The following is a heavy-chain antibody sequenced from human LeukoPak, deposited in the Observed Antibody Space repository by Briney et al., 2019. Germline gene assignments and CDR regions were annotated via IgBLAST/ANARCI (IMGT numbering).Heavy chain of an antibody. Sequence: ASVKVSCTASGYTFTGYYMHWVRQAPGQGLEWMGWINPNSGGTNYAQKFQGRVTMTRDTSISTAYMELSRLRSDDTAVYYCAREKNGVRDAFDIWGQGTMVTVSS. CDR1: GYTFTGYY. J-gene: IGHJ3*02. V-gene: IGHV1-2*02. CDR2: INPNSGGT. CDR3: AREKNGVRDAFDI. D-gene: IGHD3-10*01.